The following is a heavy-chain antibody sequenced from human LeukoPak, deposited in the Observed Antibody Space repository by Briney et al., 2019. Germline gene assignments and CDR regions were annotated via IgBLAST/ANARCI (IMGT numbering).Heavy chain of an antibody. V-gene: IGHV4-31*03. Sequence: PSETLSLTRTVSGGSISSGGYYWSWIRQHPGKGLEWIGYIYYSGSTYYNPSLKSRVTISVDTSKNQFSLKLSSVTAADTAVYYCARGEAARLFDYWGQGTLVTVSS. CDR3: ARGEAARLFDY. D-gene: IGHD6-6*01. CDR1: GGSISSGGYY. J-gene: IGHJ4*02. CDR2: IYYSGST.